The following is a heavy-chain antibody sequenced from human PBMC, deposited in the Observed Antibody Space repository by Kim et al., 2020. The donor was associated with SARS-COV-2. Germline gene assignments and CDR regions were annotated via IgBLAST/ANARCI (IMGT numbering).Heavy chain of an antibody. J-gene: IGHJ3*02. D-gene: IGHD3-22*01. CDR3: AKEGNYDSSAKGAFDI. CDR1: GFTFSSYG. CDR2: ISYDGSNK. V-gene: IGHV3-30*18. Sequence: GGSLRLSCAASGFTFSSYGMHWVRQAPGKGLEWVAVISYDGSNKYYADSVKGRFTISRDNSKNTLYLQMNSLRAEDTAVYYCAKEGNYDSSAKGAFDIWGQGTMVTVSS.